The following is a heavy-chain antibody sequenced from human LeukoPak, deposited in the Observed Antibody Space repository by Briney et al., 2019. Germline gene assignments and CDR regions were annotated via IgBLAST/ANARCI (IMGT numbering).Heavy chain of an antibody. J-gene: IGHJ4*02. V-gene: IGHV3-21*01. CDR1: GLTFNSYS. CDR3: ARAHGDYADY. Sequence: GGSLRLSCAASGLTFNSYSMNWVRQAPGKGLEWVSSISSSSSYIYYADSVKGRFTISRDNAKNSLYLQMNSLRAEDTAVYYCARAHGDYADYWGQGTLVTVSS. D-gene: IGHD4-17*01. CDR2: ISSSSSYI.